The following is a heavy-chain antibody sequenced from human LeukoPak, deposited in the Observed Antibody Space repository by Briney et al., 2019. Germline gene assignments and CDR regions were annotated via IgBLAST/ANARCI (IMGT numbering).Heavy chain of an antibody. J-gene: IGHJ4*02. CDR1: GGCFSGYY. CDR3: ASSGYSGYVKYYFDY. CDR2: INHSGST. D-gene: IGHD5-12*01. Sequence: SETLSLTCAVYGGCFSGYYWSWIRQPPGKGLEWIGEINHSGSTNYNPSLKSRVTISVDTSKNQFSLKLSSVTAADTAVYYCASSGYSGYVKYYFDYWGQGTLVTVSS. V-gene: IGHV4-34*01.